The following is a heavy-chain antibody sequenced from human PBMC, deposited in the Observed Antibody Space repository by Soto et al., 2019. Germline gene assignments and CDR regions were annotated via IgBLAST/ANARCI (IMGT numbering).Heavy chain of an antibody. CDR1: GYTFTSYG. D-gene: IGHD1-26*01. Sequence: ASVKVSCKASGYTFTSYGISWVRQAPGQGLEWMGWISAYNGNTNYAQKLQGRVTMTTDTSTSTAYMELRSLRSDDTAVYYCAGTWELLREFDYWGQGTLVTVSS. V-gene: IGHV1-18*01. CDR2: ISAYNGNT. J-gene: IGHJ4*02. CDR3: AGTWELLREFDY.